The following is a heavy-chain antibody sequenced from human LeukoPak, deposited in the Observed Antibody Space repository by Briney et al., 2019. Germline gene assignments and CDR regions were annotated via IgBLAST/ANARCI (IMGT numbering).Heavy chain of an antibody. J-gene: IGHJ5*02. Sequence: SGPTLVNPTETLTLTCTVSGFSLSNARMGVSWIRQPPGKALEWLAHIFSNDEKSYSTSLKSRLTISKNTSKSQVVLTMTNMDPEDTATYYCAHLSYYDFWSGYYLRFDPWGQGTLVTVSS. D-gene: IGHD3-3*01. CDR3: AHLSYYDFWSGYYLRFDP. V-gene: IGHV2-26*01. CDR2: IFSNDEK. CDR1: GFSLSNARMG.